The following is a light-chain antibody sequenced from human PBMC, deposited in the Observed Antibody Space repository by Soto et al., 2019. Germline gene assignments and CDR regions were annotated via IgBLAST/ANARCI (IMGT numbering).Light chain of an antibody. V-gene: IGKV3-15*01. CDR2: RAS. Sequence: EIVMTQSPTTLSVSPGERATLSCRASQSVSSNVXXXXXXXXQAPSLLIYRASTRATGIPGRFSGSGSGTEFTLTISSLQSEDFAVYYCQQYHNLWTFGQGTKVDIK. CDR1: QSVSSN. J-gene: IGKJ1*01. CDR3: QQYHNLWT.